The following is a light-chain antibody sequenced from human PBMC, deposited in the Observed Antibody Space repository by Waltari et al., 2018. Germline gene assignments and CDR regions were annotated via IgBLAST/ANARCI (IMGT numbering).Light chain of an antibody. V-gene: IGKV4-1*01. J-gene: IGKJ3*01. CDR2: LTS. CDR1: ESLLSPSNNMNY. Sequence: DIVMTQSPDSLAVSLGERATITCHSSESLLSPSNNMNYLAWYQPRPGQPPRLRIYLTSTRESGVPDRFSGSGSGTDFTLTISSLQTEDVATYFCQQYFRGPISFGPGTKLEMK. CDR3: QQYFRGPIS.